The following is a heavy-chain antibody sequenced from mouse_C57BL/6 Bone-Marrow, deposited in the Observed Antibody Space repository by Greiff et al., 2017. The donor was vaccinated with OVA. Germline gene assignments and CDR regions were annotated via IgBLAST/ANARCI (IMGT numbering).Heavy chain of an antibody. CDR2: IYPGSGST. D-gene: IGHD4-1*01. V-gene: IGHV1-55*01. J-gene: IGHJ2*01. CDR1: GYTFTSYW. CDR3: ARLELVYFDY. Sequence: QVHVKQSGAELVKPGASVKMSCKASGYTFTSYWITWVKQRPGQGLEWIGDIYPGSGSTNYNEKFKSKATLTVDTSSSTAYMQLSSLTSEDSAVYYCARLELVYFDYWGQGTTLTVSS.